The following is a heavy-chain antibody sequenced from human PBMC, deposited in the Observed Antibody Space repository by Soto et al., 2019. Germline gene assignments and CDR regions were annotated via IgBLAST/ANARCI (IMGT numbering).Heavy chain of an antibody. D-gene: IGHD6-19*01. CDR1: GFSLSVYW. Sequence: EAQLVESGGDLVQPGGSLRLSCAASGFSLSVYWMHWVRQAPGKGLVWVSRIDTSGSATKFADSVEGRFSMSKDNAENTLYLQMNNLRADDPAVYSCVRVLKSIGWDNDVFDIWGQGTMVTVSS. J-gene: IGHJ3*02. V-gene: IGHV3-74*01. CDR3: VRVLKSIGWDNDVFDI. CDR2: IDTSGSAT.